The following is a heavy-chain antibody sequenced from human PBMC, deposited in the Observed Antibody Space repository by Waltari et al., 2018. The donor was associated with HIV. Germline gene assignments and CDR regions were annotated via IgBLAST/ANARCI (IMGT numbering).Heavy chain of an antibody. J-gene: IGHJ4*02. D-gene: IGHD4-4*01. Sequence: EVQLVESGGGLVQPGGSLRLSCAASGFTFSSYWMHWVRQAPGKGLVWVSRINSDGSSTTYADSVKGLFTISRDNAKNTLYLQMNSLRDEDTAVYYCATFPINDHSNKRLGYWGQGTLVTVSS. CDR2: INSDGSST. CDR1: GFTFSSYW. CDR3: ATFPINDHSNKRLGY. V-gene: IGHV3-74*01.